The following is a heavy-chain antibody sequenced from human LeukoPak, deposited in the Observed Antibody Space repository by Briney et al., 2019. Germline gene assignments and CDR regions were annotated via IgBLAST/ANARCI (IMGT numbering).Heavy chain of an antibody. CDR1: GFTFSSYG. V-gene: IGHV3-30*18. CDR2: ISYAGSHK. CDR3: AKDIRYDNMAADY. J-gene: IGHJ4*02. D-gene: IGHD3-22*01. Sequence: GGPLRFSCAASGFTFSSYGMHWRRQAPGKGLEWGAVISYAGSHKYYADSVKGRFTTSRDNSKNTLYLQMNSLRAEDTAVYYCAKDIRYDNMAADYWGQGTLVIVSS.